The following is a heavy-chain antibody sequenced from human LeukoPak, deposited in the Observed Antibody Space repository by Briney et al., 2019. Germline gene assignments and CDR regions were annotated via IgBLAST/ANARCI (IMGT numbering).Heavy chain of an antibody. CDR2: INPNSGGA. Sequence: GASVKVSCKASGYTFTGYYMHWVRQAPGQGLEWMGWINPNSGGADYAQKFQGRVTMTRDTSISTAYMALSRPKSDDTAVYYCARGPPEYCSGGSCYSGRNWFDPWGQGTLVTVSS. J-gene: IGHJ5*02. CDR1: GYTFTGYY. CDR3: ARGPPEYCSGGSCYSGRNWFDP. V-gene: IGHV1-2*02. D-gene: IGHD2-15*01.